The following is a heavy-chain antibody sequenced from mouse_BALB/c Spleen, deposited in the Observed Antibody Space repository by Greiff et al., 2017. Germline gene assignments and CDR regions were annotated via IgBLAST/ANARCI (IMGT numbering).Heavy chain of an antibody. CDR3: ARDDGSGDWFAY. V-gene: IGHV1-54*01. Sequence: QVQLQQSGAELVRPGTSVKVSCKASGYAFTNYLIEWVKQRPGQGLEWIGVINPGSGGTNYNEKFKGKATLTADKSSSTAYMQLSSLTSDDSAVYFGARDDGSGDWFAYWGQGTLVTVSA. J-gene: IGHJ3*01. CDR1: GYAFTNYL. CDR2: INPGSGGT. D-gene: IGHD1-1*01.